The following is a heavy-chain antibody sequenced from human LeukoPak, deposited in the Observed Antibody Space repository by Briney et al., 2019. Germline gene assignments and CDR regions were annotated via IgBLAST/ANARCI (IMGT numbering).Heavy chain of an antibody. Sequence: PGGSLRLSCAASEFTFSHYWMSWVRQAPGKGLEWVANIKQDGSEKYYVDSVKGRFTISRDNAKNSLYLQMNSLRAEDTAVYYCAKGRHRNSAYYYDSSSFDYWGQGTLVTVSS. D-gene: IGHD3-22*01. CDR2: IKQDGSEK. J-gene: IGHJ4*02. CDR1: EFTFSHYW. CDR3: AKGRHRNSAYYYDSSSFDY. V-gene: IGHV3-7*01.